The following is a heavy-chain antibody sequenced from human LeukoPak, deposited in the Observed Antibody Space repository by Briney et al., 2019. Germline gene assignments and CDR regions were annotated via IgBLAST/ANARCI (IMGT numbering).Heavy chain of an antibody. D-gene: IGHD3-22*01. J-gene: IGHJ1*01. CDR3: AKDPYSSRMEYFS. V-gene: IGHV3-30*18. CDR1: GFTFSNYG. CDR2: ISYDGNDE. Sequence: GGSLRLSCVASGFTFSNYGMHWVRQAPGKGLEWVTTISYDGNDEYYADSVKGRFTISRDNSKNTLYLEMSSLRIEDTAVYYCAKDPYSSRMEYFSSGARAPWSSSPQ.